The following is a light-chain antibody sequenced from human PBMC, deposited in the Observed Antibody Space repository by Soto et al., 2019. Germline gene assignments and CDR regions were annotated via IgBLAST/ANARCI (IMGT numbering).Light chain of an antibody. CDR1: TGAVTSGQY. V-gene: IGLV7-46*01. Sequence: QAVVTQEPSLTVSPGGTVTLTCGSSTGAVTSGQYPYWFQQKPGQAPRTLIYDTTNKHSWTPARFSGSLLGGKAALTLSGAQPEDEADSYCSLSYSGTYVFGTGTKVTVL. J-gene: IGLJ1*01. CDR3: SLSYSGTYV. CDR2: DTT.